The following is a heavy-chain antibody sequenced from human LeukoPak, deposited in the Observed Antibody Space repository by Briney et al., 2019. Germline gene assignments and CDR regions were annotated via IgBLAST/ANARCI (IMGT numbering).Heavy chain of an antibody. CDR1: GYTFSSHG. CDR3: ARSTTKAFDI. CDR2: ISAYNGNT. J-gene: IGHJ3*02. Sequence: ALVKVSCKASGYTFSSHGISWVRQAPGQGLEWMAWISAYNGNTNYAQKLQGRVTMTTDTSTSTAYMELRSLRSDDTAVYYCARSTTKAFDIWGQGAMVTVSS. D-gene: IGHD4-17*01. V-gene: IGHV1-18*01.